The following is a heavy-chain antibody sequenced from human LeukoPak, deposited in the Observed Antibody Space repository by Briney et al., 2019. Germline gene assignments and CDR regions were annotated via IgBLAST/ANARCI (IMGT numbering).Heavy chain of an antibody. V-gene: IGHV3-23*01. Sequence: PGGSLRLSCAASGFTFSSYAMSWVRQAPGKGLEWVSAISGSGGSTYYADSVKGRFTISRDKSKNTLYLQMNSLRAEDTAVYYCAKEPRLLGYCSGGSCRLREPPDAFDIWGQGTMVTVSS. CDR3: AKEPRLLGYCSGGSCRLREPPDAFDI. J-gene: IGHJ3*02. CDR1: GFTFSSYA. CDR2: ISGSGGST. D-gene: IGHD2-15*01.